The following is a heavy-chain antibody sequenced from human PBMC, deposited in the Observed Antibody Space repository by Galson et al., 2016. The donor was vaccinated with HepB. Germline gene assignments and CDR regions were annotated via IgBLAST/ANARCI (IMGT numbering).Heavy chain of an antibody. D-gene: IGHD2-2*01. J-gene: IGHJ4*02. V-gene: IGHV3-21*01. CDR2: ISSGSSYI. CDR1: GFTFRTYN. CDR3: AKDAVLACGTGCYADY. Sequence: SLRLSCAASGFTFRTYNMNWVRQAPGKGLEWVSSISSGSSYIYYADSVKGRFTISRDNARNSLYLQMNSLRADDTAVYYCAKDAVLACGTGCYADYWGQGTRVTVSA.